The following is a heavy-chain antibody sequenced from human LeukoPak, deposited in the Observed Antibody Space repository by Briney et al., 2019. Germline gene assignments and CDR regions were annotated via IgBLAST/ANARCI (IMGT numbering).Heavy chain of an antibody. Sequence: AETLSLTCTVSGGSISTDSWSWIRQPPGKGLEWIGYIYYRGSTNCNPPLKSRVTISVDTSKNQVSLKLSSVTAADTAIYYCARGAESGRNWFDPWGQGTLVTDSS. CDR3: ARGAESGRNWFDP. J-gene: IGHJ5*02. D-gene: IGHD6-25*01. V-gene: IGHV4-59*01. CDR2: IYYRGST. CDR1: GGSISTDS.